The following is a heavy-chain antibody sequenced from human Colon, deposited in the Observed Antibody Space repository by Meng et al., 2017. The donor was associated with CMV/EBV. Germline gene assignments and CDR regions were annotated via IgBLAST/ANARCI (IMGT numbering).Heavy chain of an antibody. V-gene: IGHV4-38-2*02. J-gene: IGHJ5*02. CDR1: GSSISSGYY. CDR2: MYHSGTT. D-gene: IGHD1-26*01. Sequence: SETLSLTCSVSGSSISSGYYWGWIRQSPGKALEWIGSMYHSGTTYYNPSLKSRVTISVDTSKNEFSLSLTSVTATDTAVYYCARRSGSYRLTYWFDPWGQGTLVTVSS. CDR3: ARRSGSYRLTYWFDP.